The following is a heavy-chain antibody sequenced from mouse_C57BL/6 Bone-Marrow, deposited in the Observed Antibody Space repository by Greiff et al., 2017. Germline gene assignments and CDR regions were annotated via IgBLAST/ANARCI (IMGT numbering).Heavy chain of an antibody. D-gene: IGHD2-1*01. J-gene: IGHJ2*01. CDR2: INYDGSST. V-gene: IGHV5-16*01. CDR3: ARDRGGNYSYYFDY. CDR1: GFTFSDYY. Sequence: DVQLVESEGGLVQPGSSMKLSCTASGFTFSDYYMAWVRQVPEKGLEWVANINYDGSSTYYLDSLKSRFIISRDNAKNILYLQMSSLKSEDTATYYCARDRGGNYSYYFDYWGQGTTLTVSS.